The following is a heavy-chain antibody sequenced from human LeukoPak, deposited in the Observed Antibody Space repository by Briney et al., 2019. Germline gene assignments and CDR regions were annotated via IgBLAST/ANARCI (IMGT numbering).Heavy chain of an antibody. J-gene: IGHJ4*02. CDR3: ARDGGAAGFDY. CDR1: GFTFDDYG. D-gene: IGHD3-16*01. Sequence: GGSLRLSCAASGFTFDDYGMSWVRQGPAKGQEWVSGSNWNGGSSGYANSVNGRFTITSDNAKNYQYLQMNSSMTEDTALDYCARDGGAAGFDYWGQGTLGTVSS. V-gene: IGHV3-20*04. CDR2: SNWNGGSS.